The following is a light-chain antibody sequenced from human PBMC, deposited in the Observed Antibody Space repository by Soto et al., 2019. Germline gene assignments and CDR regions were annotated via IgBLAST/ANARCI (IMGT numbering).Light chain of an antibody. CDR1: RAITNY. CDR3: LQHNTYPHT. CDR2: AAS. V-gene: IGKV1-17*03. J-gene: IGKJ2*01. Sequence: DTQMTQSPSAMSASVGDRVTITCRASRAITNYVAWFQQKPGQVPKRLIYAASSLQRGVPSRFSGSGSGTEFTLTISSLQPEDFATYYCLQHNTYPHTFGQGTKLEIK.